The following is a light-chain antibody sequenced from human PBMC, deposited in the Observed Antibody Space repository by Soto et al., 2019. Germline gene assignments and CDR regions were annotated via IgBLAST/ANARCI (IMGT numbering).Light chain of an antibody. V-gene: IGLV2-11*01. CDR2: DVS. Sequence: QSALTPPRSVSGSPGQSVTISCTGTSSDVGGYNYVSWYQQHPGKAPKLIIYDVSKRPSGVPDRFSGSKSGNTASLTISGLQAEDEADYYRCSYAGSYTFVFGTGTKVTV. J-gene: IGLJ1*01. CDR1: SSDVGGYNY. CDR3: CSYAGSYTFV.